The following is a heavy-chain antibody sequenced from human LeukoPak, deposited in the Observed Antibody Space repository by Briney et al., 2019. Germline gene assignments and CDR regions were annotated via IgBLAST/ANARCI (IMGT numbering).Heavy chain of an antibody. CDR2: IYYSGST. V-gene: IGHV4-59*01. CDR1: GGSISGYY. CDR3: ARMTTGPFDP. J-gene: IGHJ5*02. Sequence: PSETLSLTCTVSGGSISGYYWSWIRQPPGKGLEWIGYIYYSGSTNYNPSLKSRVTISVDTSKNQFSLKLSSVTAADTAVYYCARMTTGPFDPWGQGTLVTVSS. D-gene: IGHD4-11*01.